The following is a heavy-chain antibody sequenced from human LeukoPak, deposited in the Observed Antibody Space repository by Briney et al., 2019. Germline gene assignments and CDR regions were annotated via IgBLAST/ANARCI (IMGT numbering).Heavy chain of an antibody. Sequence: GGSLRLSCAASGFTFSDYYMSWIRQAPGKGLEWVSYISSSGSTIYYADSVKGRFTISRDSAKNSLYLQMNSLRAEDTAVYYCARLSIAAAGTLNYWGQGTLVTVSS. J-gene: IGHJ4*02. V-gene: IGHV3-11*01. CDR1: GFTFSDYY. CDR2: ISSSGSTI. D-gene: IGHD6-13*01. CDR3: ARLSIAAAGTLNY.